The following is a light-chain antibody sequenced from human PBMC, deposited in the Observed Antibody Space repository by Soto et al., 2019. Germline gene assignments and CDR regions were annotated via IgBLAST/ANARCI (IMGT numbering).Light chain of an antibody. CDR1: SSDVGGYNY. CDR3: SSYGGSNNYV. CDR2: EVD. J-gene: IGLJ1*01. Sequence: QSALTQPPSASGSPGQSVTISCTGTSSDVGGYNYVSWYQQHPGKAPKLIIYEVDKRPSGVPDRFSGSKSGDTASLTVSGLQAEDDADYYCSSYGGSNNYVFGTGTKLTVI. V-gene: IGLV2-8*01.